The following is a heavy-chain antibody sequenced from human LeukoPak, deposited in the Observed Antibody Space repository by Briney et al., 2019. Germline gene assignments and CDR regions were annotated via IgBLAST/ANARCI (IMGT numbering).Heavy chain of an antibody. D-gene: IGHD3-22*01. J-gene: IGHJ5*02. CDR2: IYYSGST. CDR3: ARVWDSSGRNWFDP. CDR1: GGSISSGGYY. Sequence: SQTLSLTCTVSGGSISSGGYYWSWIRQHPGKGLEWIGYIYYSGSTYYNPSLKSRVTISVDTSKNQFSLKLSSVTAADTAVYYCARVWDSSGRNWFDPWGQGTLVTVSS. V-gene: IGHV4-31*03.